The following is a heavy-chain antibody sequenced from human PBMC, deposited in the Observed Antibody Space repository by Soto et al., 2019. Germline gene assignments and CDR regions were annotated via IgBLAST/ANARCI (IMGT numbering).Heavy chain of an antibody. D-gene: IGHD3-10*01. CDR2: ISGNGIAT. V-gene: IGHV3-23*01. CDR3: ARGGSGATSADLFDA. CDR1: GFIFSDHA. J-gene: IGHJ3*01. Sequence: GGSLRLSCEASGFIFSDHAMSWVRQAPGKGLEWVSAISGNGIATYYADSVKGRFTISRDNSKNTLYLQMNRLRADDTAVYYCARGGSGATSADLFDAWGQGTLVTVSS.